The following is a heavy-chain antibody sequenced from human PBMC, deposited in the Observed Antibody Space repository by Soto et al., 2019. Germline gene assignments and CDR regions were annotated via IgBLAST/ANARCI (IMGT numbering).Heavy chain of an antibody. Sequence: GASVKVSCKASGYTFTSYYMHWVRQAPGQGLEWMGIINPSGGSTSYAQKLQGRVTMTRDTSTSTVYMELSSLRSEDTAVYYCARGGPGIFGVVIYAKDYYYYYMDVGGKGTTDTVSS. J-gene: IGHJ6*03. CDR2: INPSGGST. V-gene: IGHV1-46*03. CDR1: GYTFTSYY. CDR3: ARGGPGIFGVVIYAKDYYYYYMDV. D-gene: IGHD3-3*01.